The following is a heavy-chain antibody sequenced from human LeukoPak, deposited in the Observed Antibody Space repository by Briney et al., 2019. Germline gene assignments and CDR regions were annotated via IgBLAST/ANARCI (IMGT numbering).Heavy chain of an antibody. J-gene: IGHJ4*02. CDR3: ARDVVAAPGTWDY. Sequence: SETLSLTCTVSGASISNGAYHWGWIRQPPGKGLEWIGSINYSGGTHYNPSLKSRVTISADKSKNQSSLKLSSVTAADTAVYYCARDVVAAPGTWDYWGQGTLVTVSS. V-gene: IGHV4-39*02. CDR1: GASISNGAYH. D-gene: IGHD6-13*01. CDR2: INYSGGT.